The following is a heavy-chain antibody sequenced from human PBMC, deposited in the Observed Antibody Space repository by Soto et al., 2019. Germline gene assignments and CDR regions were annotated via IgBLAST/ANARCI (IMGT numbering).Heavy chain of an antibody. V-gene: IGHV3-23*01. CDR3: AKDPVEKRYCSSTSCWYNWFDP. D-gene: IGHD2-2*01. Sequence: WGSLLLSSAASVFTFSIYAMSWVRQAPGKGLDWPLAISGSGGSTYYADSVKGRFTISRDNSKNTLYLQMNSLRAEDTAVYYCAKDPVEKRYCSSTSCWYNWFDPWGQGTMVTVSS. CDR1: VFTFSIYA. CDR2: ISGSGGST. J-gene: IGHJ5*02.